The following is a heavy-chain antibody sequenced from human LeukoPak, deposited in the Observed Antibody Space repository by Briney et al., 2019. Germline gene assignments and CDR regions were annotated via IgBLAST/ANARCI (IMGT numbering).Heavy chain of an antibody. CDR3: AGGVNCTNGVCYTHYFDY. J-gene: IGHJ4*02. CDR2: IIPIFGTA. V-gene: IGHV1-69*05. D-gene: IGHD2-8*01. CDR1: GGTFGSYA. Sequence: SVKVSCKASGGTFGSYAISWVRQAPGQGLEWMGGIIPIFGTANYAQKFQGRVTITTDESTSTAYMELSSLRSEDTAVYYCAGGVNCTNGVCYTHYFDYWGQGTLATVSS.